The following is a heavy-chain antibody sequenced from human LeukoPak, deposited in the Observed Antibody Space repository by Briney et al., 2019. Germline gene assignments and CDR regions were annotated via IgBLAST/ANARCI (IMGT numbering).Heavy chain of an antibody. CDR3: AGGSSSKGDDY. V-gene: IGHV1-69*13. D-gene: IGHD6-6*01. Sequence: ASVKVSCKASGGTFSSYAISWVRQAPGQGLEWMGGIIPIFGTANYAQKCQGRVTITADESTSTAYMELSSLRSEDTAVYYCAGGSSSKGDDYWGQGTLVTVSS. CDR2: IIPIFGTA. CDR1: GGTFSSYA. J-gene: IGHJ4*02.